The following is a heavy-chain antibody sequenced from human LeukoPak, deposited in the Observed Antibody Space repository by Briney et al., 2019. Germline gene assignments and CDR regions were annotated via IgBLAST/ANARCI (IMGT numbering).Heavy chain of an antibody. V-gene: IGHV3-11*01. D-gene: IGHD3-22*01. CDR3: AKGRGYYDSRYYYYYGMDV. CDR1: GFTLSDYY. J-gene: IGHJ6*02. Sequence: PGGSLRLSCAASGFTLSDYYMSWIRQAPGKGLEWVSYSSSSGSTIYYADSVKGRFAISRDNSKNTLYLQMNSLRAEDTAVYYCAKGRGYYDSRYYYYYGMDVWGQGTTVTVSS. CDR2: SSSSGSTI.